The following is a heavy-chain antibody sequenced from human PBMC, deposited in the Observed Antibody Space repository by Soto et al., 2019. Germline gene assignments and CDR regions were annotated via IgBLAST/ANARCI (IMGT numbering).Heavy chain of an antibody. CDR1: GFTFSRHW. J-gene: IGHJ4*02. Sequence: PGGSLRLSCAASGFTFSRHWMSWVRQAPGKGLEWVANIKEDGSEKYYADSVKGRFTVSRDNAKNSLYVQMNSLRAEDTAVYYCARVPFFGFTIDYSGQGPLVTVSS. CDR3: ARVPFFGFTIDY. V-gene: IGHV3-7*01. CDR2: IKEDGSEK. D-gene: IGHD3-3*01.